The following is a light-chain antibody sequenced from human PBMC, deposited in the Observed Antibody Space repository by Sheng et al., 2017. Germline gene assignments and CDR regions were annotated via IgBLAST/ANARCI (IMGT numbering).Light chain of an antibody. CDR2: DVS. CDR3: SSDAGSNNVV. V-gene: IGLV2-8*01. Sequence: QSALTQPPSASGSPGQSVTISCTGTSSDVGGYNSVCWYQQHPGKAPKLMIYDVSKRPSGVPDRFSGSKSGNTASLTVSGLQAEDEADYYCSSDAGSNNVVFGGGTKLTVL. CDR1: SSDVGGYNS. J-gene: IGLJ2*01.